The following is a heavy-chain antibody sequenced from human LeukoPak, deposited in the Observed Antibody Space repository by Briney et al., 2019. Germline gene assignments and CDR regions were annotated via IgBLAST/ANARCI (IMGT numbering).Heavy chain of an antibody. Sequence: SXXLSLTCTVSGGSISSGDYYWSWIRQPPGKGLEWIEYIYYSGSTYYNPSLKSRVTISVDTSKNQFSLKLSSVTAADTAVYYCARGSGSYLGYWGQGTLVTVSS. CDR1: GGSISSGDYY. CDR2: IYYSGST. CDR3: ARGSGSYLGY. D-gene: IGHD1-26*01. V-gene: IGHV4-30-4*08. J-gene: IGHJ4*02.